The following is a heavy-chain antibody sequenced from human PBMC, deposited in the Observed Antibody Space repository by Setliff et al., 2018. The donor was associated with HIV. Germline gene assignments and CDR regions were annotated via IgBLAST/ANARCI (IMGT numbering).Heavy chain of an antibody. J-gene: IGHJ3*01. V-gene: IGHV4-4*07. Sequence: TLSLTCTVSGGSFSTYYWSWIRQPAGEGLEYIGRVHSTGTTIYNPSLKSRVTMSVDTSKNQLSLKLRSVTAADTAVYYCARARITMTGGRLEPYAFDQWGQGTKVTVSS. CDR3: ARARITMTGGRLEPYAFDQ. CDR1: GGSFSTYY. D-gene: IGHD3-22*01. CDR2: VHSTGTT.